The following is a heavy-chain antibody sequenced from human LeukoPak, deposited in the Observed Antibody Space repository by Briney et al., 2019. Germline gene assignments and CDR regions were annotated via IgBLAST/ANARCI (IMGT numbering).Heavy chain of an antibody. Sequence: ASVKVSCKASGYTFTGYYIRWVRQAPGQGLEWMGWINPNSAGSNYAQKFQGRVTMTRDTSISTAYMELSRLRSDDTAVYYCARGPTDRMAGTFNYYYYYMDVWGKGTTVTVSS. CDR3: ARGPTDRMAGTFNYYYYYMDV. V-gene: IGHV1-2*02. CDR1: GYTFTGYY. CDR2: INPNSAGS. J-gene: IGHJ6*03. D-gene: IGHD5-24*01.